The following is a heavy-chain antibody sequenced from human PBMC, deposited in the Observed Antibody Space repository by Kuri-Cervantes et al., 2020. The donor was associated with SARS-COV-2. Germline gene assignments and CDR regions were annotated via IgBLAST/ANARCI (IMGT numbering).Heavy chain of an antibody. Sequence: GESLKISCAAPVFAFSSYFMPWFRQVPGKGLVWVSVISYDGSNKYYADSVKGRFTISRDNSKNTLYLQMNRLRDEDTAVYYCAREFTVLTRNYGDYDYYYYYSKDVWGQGTTVTVSS. CDR3: AREFTVLTRNYGDYDYYYYYSKDV. D-gene: IGHD4-17*01. CDR2: ISYDGSNK. V-gene: IGHV3-30*14. J-gene: IGHJ6*02. CDR1: VFAFSSYF.